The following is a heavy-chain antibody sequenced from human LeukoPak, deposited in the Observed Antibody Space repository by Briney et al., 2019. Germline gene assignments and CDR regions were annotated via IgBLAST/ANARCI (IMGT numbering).Heavy chain of an antibody. Sequence: GGSLRLSCTASGFTFGDYAIRWVRQAPGQGGEWMGGIIPIFGTANYAQKFQGRDTISAEESTSTAYMELSSLRSEDTAVYYCAREAGYGYSSSWSKYHFDYWGQGTLVTVSS. CDR3: AREAGYGYSSSWSKYHFDY. J-gene: IGHJ4*02. V-gene: IGHV1-69*01. CDR2: IIPIFGTA. CDR1: GFTFGDYA. D-gene: IGHD6-13*01.